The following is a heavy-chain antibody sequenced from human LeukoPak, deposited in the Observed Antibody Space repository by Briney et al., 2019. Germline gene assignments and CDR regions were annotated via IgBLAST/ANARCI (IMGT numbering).Heavy chain of an antibody. D-gene: IGHD5-18*01. Sequence: PSETLSLTCAVYGGSFSGYYWSWIRQPPGKGLEWIGEINHSGSTNYNPSLKSRVTISVDTSKNQFSLKLSSVTAADTAVYYCARQVTFGYAYAYYFDYWGQGSLVTVSS. CDR2: INHSGST. V-gene: IGHV4-34*01. J-gene: IGHJ4*02. CDR3: ARQVTFGYAYAYYFDY. CDR1: GGSFSGYY.